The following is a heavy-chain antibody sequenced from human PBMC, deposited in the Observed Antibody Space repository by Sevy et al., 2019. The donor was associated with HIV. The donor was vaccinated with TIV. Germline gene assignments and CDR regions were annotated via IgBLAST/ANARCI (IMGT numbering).Heavy chain of an antibody. J-gene: IGHJ5*02. CDR1: GFTFSSYA. V-gene: IGHV3-64D*06. CDR2: ISSNGGST. CDR3: VKDFGYNWNWFDP. D-gene: IGHD1-20*01. Sequence: GGSLRLSCSASGFTFSSYAMHWVRQAPGKGLEYVSAISSNGGSTYYADSLKGRFTISRDNTKNTLYLQMSSLSAEDTAVYYCVKDFGYNWNWFDPWGQGTLVTVSS.